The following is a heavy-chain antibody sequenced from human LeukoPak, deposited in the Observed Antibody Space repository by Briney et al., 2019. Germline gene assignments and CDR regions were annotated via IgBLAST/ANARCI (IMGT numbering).Heavy chain of an antibody. Sequence: ASGKVSCKASGYTFINHYIHWVRQAPGQGLEWMGWINPNSGDTNYAQKFQGRVTMTTDTSMSTAYMGVSRLRSDDTAVYYCVRDRITIVRGVLNYFDPWGQGTLVTVSS. CDR1: GYTFINHY. V-gene: IGHV1-2*02. J-gene: IGHJ5*02. D-gene: IGHD3-10*01. CDR2: INPNSGDT. CDR3: VRDRITIVRGVLNYFDP.